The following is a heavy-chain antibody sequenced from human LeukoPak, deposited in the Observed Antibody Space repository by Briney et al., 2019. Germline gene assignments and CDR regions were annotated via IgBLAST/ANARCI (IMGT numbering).Heavy chain of an antibody. J-gene: IGHJ6*03. D-gene: IGHD2-2*01. CDR1: GGSFSGYY. Sequence: SETLPLTCAVYGGSFSGYYWSWIRQPPGKGLEWIGEINHSGSTNYNPSLKSRVTISVDTSKNQFSLKLSSVTAADTAVYYCARGVTDCSSTSCYLLKYYYYYYMDVWGKGTTVTISS. V-gene: IGHV4-34*01. CDR3: ARGVTDCSSTSCYLLKYYYYYYMDV. CDR2: INHSGST.